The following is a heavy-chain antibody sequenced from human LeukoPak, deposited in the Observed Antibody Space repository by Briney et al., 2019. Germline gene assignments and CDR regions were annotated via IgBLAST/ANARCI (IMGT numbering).Heavy chain of an antibody. CDR2: INHSGST. CDR1: GGSFSGYY. Sequence: SETLSLTCAVYGGSFSGYYWSWIRHPPEKGLEWIGEINHSGSTNYNPSLKSRVTISVDTSKNQFSLKLSSVTAADTAVYYCASSPYEIDASDIWGQGTMVTVSS. D-gene: IGHD5-12*01. J-gene: IGHJ3*02. CDR3: ASSPYEIDASDI. V-gene: IGHV4-34*01.